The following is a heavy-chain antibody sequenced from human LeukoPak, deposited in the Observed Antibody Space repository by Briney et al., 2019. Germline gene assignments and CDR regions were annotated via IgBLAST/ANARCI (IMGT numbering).Heavy chain of an antibody. J-gene: IGHJ4*02. CDR2: TYYRSQQWHS. D-gene: IGHD3-3*01. CDR3: GRETDFGVVTN. V-gene: IGHV6-1*01. Sequence: SQTLSLTCAISGDGVSSNGASWNWIRQSPSRGLQWLGRTYYRSQQWHSDYAPSMKGRITLNPDTSKTQFSLQLNSVTPEDTAVYYCGRETDFGVVTNWGQGTLVTVSS. CDR1: GDGVSSNGAS.